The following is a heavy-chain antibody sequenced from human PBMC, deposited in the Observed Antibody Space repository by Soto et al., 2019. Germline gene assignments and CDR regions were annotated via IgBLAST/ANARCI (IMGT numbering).Heavy chain of an antibody. CDR2: ISSTTNYI. Sequence: GGSLRLSCAASGFTFPRYSMNWVRQAPGKGLEWVSSISSTTNYIYYGGSMKGRFTISRDNAKNSLYLEMNSLRAEDTAVYYCARESEDLTSNFDYWGQGTLVTVYS. V-gene: IGHV3-21*06. CDR3: ARESEDLTSNFDY. CDR1: GFTFPRYS. J-gene: IGHJ4*02.